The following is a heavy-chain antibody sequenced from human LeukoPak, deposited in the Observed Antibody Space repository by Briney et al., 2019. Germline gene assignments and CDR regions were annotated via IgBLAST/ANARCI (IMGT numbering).Heavy chain of an antibody. Sequence: GRSLRLSCAASGFTFSSYAMHWVRQAPGKGLEWVAVISYDGSNKYYADSVKGRFAISRDNSKNTLYLQMNSLRAEDTAVYYCARDQLYYYGSGSLDYWGQGTLVTASS. J-gene: IGHJ4*02. D-gene: IGHD3-10*01. CDR3: ARDQLYYYGSGSLDY. CDR2: ISYDGSNK. CDR1: GFTFSSYA. V-gene: IGHV3-30*09.